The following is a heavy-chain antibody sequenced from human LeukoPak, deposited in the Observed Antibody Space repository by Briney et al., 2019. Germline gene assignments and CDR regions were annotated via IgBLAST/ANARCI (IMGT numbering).Heavy chain of an antibody. CDR3: ATTRLGSSGYYYGDAFDI. J-gene: IGHJ3*02. D-gene: IGHD3-22*01. Sequence: ASVKVSCKASGYTFTGYYMHWVRQAPGQGLEWMGWINPNSGGTNYAQKFQGRVTMTRDTSISTAYMELSRLRSEDTAVYYCATTRLGSSGYYYGDAFDIWGQGTMVTVSS. CDR2: INPNSGGT. V-gene: IGHV1-2*02. CDR1: GYTFTGYY.